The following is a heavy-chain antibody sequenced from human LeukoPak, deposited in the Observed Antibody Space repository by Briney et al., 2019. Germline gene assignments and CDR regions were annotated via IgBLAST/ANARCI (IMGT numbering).Heavy chain of an antibody. Sequence: GASGKVSCKASGYTFISYAIHWVRQVPGQRLEWMGTITARNGDTIYSQEFQGRVTITRDTFANSAFMEMSSLRSDDMAVYYCARGAAPPDKGPPLGGFDVWGHGTMVIVSS. D-gene: IGHD1-26*01. J-gene: IGHJ3*01. CDR3: ARGAAPPDKGPPLGGFDV. V-gene: IGHV1-3*03. CDR1: GYTFISYA. CDR2: ITARNGDT.